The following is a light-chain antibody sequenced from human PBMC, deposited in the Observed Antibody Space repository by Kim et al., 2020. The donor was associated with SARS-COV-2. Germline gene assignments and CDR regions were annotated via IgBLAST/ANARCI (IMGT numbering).Light chain of an antibody. Sequence: QAVVTQPPSASGTPGQRVTISCSGSSSNIGTNFVCWYQQLPGTAPKLLIYRNDHRPSGVPDRFSGSKSGTSASLAISGLRSEDEADYYCVTWDDSLSAQVFGGGTQLTVL. CDR3: VTWDDSLSAQV. J-gene: IGLJ3*02. V-gene: IGLV1-47*01. CDR1: SSNIGTNF. CDR2: RND.